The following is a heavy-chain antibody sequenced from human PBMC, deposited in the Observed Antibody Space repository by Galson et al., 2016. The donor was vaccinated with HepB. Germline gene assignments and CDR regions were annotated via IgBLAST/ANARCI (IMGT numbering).Heavy chain of an antibody. D-gene: IGHD7-27*01. CDR1: GFTFSRVD. Sequence: SLRLSCAASGFTFSRVDMSWVRQAPEKGLEWVANINHNGNSKNYADSVKGRFTISRDNAKNALYLQMNSLRAEDTAVYYCAGDPNWDSGYWGRGTLVTVSS. CDR2: INHNGNSK. V-gene: IGHV3-7*01. J-gene: IGHJ4*02. CDR3: AGDPNWDSGY.